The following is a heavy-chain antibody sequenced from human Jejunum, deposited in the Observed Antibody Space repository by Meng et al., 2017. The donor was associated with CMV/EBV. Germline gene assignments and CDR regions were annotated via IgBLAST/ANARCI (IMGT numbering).Heavy chain of an antibody. Sequence: GFSFSSYTMNWVRQAPGKGLMLVSRINGDGTSSGYADSVKGRFTISRDNANNMLYLQLDSLRAEDTAVYYCVTNVYCSGGGCRNYWGQGTLVTVSS. CDR2: INGDGTSS. J-gene: IGHJ4*02. V-gene: IGHV3-74*01. CDR1: GFSFSSYT. CDR3: VTNVYCSGGGCRNY. D-gene: IGHD2-15*01.